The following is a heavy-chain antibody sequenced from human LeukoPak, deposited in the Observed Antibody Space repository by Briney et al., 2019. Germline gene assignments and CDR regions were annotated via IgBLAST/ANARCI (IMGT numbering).Heavy chain of an antibody. CDR1: GGSFSGYY. D-gene: IGHD5-12*01. V-gene: IGHV4-34*01. Sequence: SETLPLTCAVYGGSFSGYYWSWIRQPPGKGLEWIGEINHSGSTNYNPSLKSRVTISVDTSKNQFSLKLSSVTAADTAVYYCARDPAPAVRLNWFDPWGQGTLVTVSS. J-gene: IGHJ5*02. CDR3: ARDPAPAVRLNWFDP. CDR2: INHSGST.